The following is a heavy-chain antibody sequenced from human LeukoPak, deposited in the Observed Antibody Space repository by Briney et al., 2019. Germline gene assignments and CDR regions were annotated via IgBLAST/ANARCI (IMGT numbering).Heavy chain of an antibody. D-gene: IGHD6-13*01. J-gene: IGHJ6*02. Sequence: SETLSLTCTVSGGSISSYYWSCIRQPPGKGLEWIGYVFNSGSTNYNPSLKSRVTISVDTSKNQFSLKLSSVTAADTAVDYCARAAAGTVGMDVWGQGTTVTVSS. CDR3: ARAAAGTVGMDV. CDR1: GGSISSYY. V-gene: IGHV4-59*01. CDR2: VFNSGST.